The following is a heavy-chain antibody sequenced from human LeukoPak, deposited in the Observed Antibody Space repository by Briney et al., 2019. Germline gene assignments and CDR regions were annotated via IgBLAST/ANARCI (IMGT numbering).Heavy chain of an antibody. CDR2: IYYSGST. Sequence: PSETLSLTCTVSGGSISSYYWSWIRQPPGKGLEWIGYIYYSGSTNYNPSLKSRVTISVDTSKNQFSLKLSSVTAADTAVYYCARVRGWYVRDAFDIWGQGTMVTVSS. D-gene: IGHD6-19*01. CDR1: GGSISSYY. CDR3: ARVRGWYVRDAFDI. V-gene: IGHV4-59*01. J-gene: IGHJ3*02.